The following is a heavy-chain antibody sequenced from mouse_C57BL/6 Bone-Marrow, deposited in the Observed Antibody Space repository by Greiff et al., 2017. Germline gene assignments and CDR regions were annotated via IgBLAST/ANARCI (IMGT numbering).Heavy chain of an antibody. CDR2: IDPSASYT. CDR1: GYTFTSYW. D-gene: IGHD2-1*01. J-gene: IGHJ4*01. Sequence: VQLQQPGAELVKPGASVKLSCKASGYTFTSYWMQWVKQRPGQGLEWIGEIDPSASYTNYNQKFKGKATLTVDTSSSTAYMQLSSLTSEDSAVYYCARRVIYYGNPYAMDYWGQGTSVTVSS. V-gene: IGHV1-50*01. CDR3: ARRVIYYGNPYAMDY.